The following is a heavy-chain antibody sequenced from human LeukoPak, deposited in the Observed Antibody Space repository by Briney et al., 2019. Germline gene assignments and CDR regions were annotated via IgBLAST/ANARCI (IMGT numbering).Heavy chain of an antibody. V-gene: IGHV3-7*05. Sequence: GGSLRLSCAASGLPCSNYNMNWVRQAPGKGLEWVANIKQAGSEKYYVDSVKGRFTISRDDAKNSLYLQMNSLRAEDTAVYYCARDSGTSCTGGSCYSYPDLWGQGTLVTVSS. CDR1: GLPCSNYN. D-gene: IGHD2-15*01. J-gene: IGHJ4*02. CDR2: IKQAGSEK. CDR3: ARDSGTSCTGGSCYSYPDL.